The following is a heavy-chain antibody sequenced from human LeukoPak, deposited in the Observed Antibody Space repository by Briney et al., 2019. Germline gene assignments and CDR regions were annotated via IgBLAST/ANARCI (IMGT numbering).Heavy chain of an antibody. Sequence: SETLSLTCTVSGDSISSGSYYWSWIRQHPGKGLEWIGYILYSGSTYYNPSLKGRVTISVDTSKSQLSLKLSSVTAADTAVYYCARHVTISGPYDASDIWGQGTMVTVSP. CDR1: GDSISSGSYY. CDR3: ARHVTISGPYDASDI. D-gene: IGHD5-24*01. CDR2: ILYSGST. J-gene: IGHJ3*02. V-gene: IGHV4-31*03.